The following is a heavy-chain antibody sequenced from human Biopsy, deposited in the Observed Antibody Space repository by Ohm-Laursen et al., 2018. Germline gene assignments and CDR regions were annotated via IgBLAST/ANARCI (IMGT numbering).Heavy chain of an antibody. V-gene: IGHV1-69*04. Sequence: SSVKVSCKAPTGTFNSYGIIWVRQAPGQGLEWMGRIIPLLGITNYAERFQGRVTITADKSANTVYMELTSLTSEDTAVYYCASDDSRNEKNAFDIWGQGTMVTVSS. CDR3: ASDDSRNEKNAFDI. CDR2: IIPLLGIT. CDR1: TGTFNSYG. J-gene: IGHJ3*02. D-gene: IGHD3-22*01.